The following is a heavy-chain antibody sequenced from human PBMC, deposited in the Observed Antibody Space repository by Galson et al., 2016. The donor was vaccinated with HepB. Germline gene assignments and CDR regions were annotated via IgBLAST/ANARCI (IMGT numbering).Heavy chain of an antibody. D-gene: IGHD1-26*01. CDR1: GYSFISYG. CDR3: ARDGTLSGCYYHFHGMGV. V-gene: IGHV1-18*01. CDR2: ISTYNGNT. J-gene: IGHJ6*02. Sequence: SVKVSCKASGYSFISYGISWVRQARGQGLEWMGWISTYNGNTNYEQKFKGRVTLTADISTSTDTMELRSLRSDDTAVYYCARDGTLSGCYYHFHGMGVCGQGTTGTVSS.